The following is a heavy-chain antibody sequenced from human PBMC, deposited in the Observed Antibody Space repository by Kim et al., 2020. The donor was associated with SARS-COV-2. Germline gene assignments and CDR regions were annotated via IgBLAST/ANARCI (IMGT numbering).Heavy chain of an antibody. CDR3: ALLNRGYSGYPAVGYFDL. J-gene: IGHJ2*01. V-gene: IGHV2-5*02. D-gene: IGHD5-12*01. CDR1: GFSLSTSGVG. Sequence: SGPTLVNPTQTLTLTCTFSGFSLSTSGVGVGWIRQPPGKALEWLALIYWDDDKRYSPSLKSRLTITKDTSKNQVVLTMTNMDPVDTATYYCALLNRGYSGYPAVGYFDLWGRGTLVTVSS. CDR2: IYWDDDK.